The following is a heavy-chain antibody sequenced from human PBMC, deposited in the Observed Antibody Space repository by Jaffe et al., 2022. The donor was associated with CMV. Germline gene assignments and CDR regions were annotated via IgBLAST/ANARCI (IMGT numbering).Heavy chain of an antibody. CDR2: VKSNTDGGTI. Sequence: EVHLVESGGGLVKPGGSLRLSCAASGFNFSTAWMTWVRQTPGKGLEWVGRVKSNTDGGTIDYAAPVKGRFTISRDDSKNMLYLQMNSLKTEDTAIYSCTTSPFYYYQFHVDVWGKGTAVTVSS. D-gene: IGHD3-16*01. J-gene: IGHJ6*03. V-gene: IGHV3-15*01. CDR1: GFNFSTAW. CDR3: TTSPFYYYQFHVDV.